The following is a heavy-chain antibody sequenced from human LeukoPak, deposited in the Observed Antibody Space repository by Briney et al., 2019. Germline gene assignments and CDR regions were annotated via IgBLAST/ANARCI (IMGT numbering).Heavy chain of an antibody. CDR1: GYTFTGYY. J-gene: IGHJ4*02. CDR2: INPNSGGT. D-gene: IGHD3-22*01. V-gene: IGHV1-2*02. Sequence: GASVKVSCKASGYTFTGYYMHWVRQAPGQGLEWMGWINPNSGGTNYAQKFQGRVTMTRDTSISTAYMELSRLRSDDTAVYYCARDNYYYDSSGYLIYWGQGTLVTVSS. CDR3: ARDNYYYDSSGYLIY.